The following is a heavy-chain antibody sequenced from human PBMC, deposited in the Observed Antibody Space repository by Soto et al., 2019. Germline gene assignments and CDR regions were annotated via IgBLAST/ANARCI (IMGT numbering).Heavy chain of an antibody. D-gene: IGHD4-17*01. CDR3: ARDAYGDYPFDY. CDR1: GGSFSGYY. V-gene: IGHV4-34*01. J-gene: IGHJ4*02. CDR2: INHSGST. Sequence: SETLSLTCAVYGGSFSGYYWSWIRQPPGKGLEWIGEINHSGSTNYNPSLKSRVTISVDTSKNQFSLKLSSVTAADTAVYYCARDAYGDYPFDYWGQGTLVSV.